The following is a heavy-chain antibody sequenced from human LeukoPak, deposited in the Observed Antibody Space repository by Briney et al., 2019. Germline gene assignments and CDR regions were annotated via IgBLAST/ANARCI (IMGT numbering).Heavy chain of an antibody. CDR3: ARDGEGGDFWSGYYFDY. Sequence: ASVNVSCKASGYTFTGYYMHWVRQAPGQGLEWMGRINPNSGGTNYAQKFQGRVTMTRDTSISTAYMELSRLRSDDTAVYYCARDGEGGDFWSGYYFDYWGQGTLVTVSS. CDR1: GYTFTGYY. CDR2: INPNSGGT. D-gene: IGHD3-3*01. J-gene: IGHJ4*02. V-gene: IGHV1-2*06.